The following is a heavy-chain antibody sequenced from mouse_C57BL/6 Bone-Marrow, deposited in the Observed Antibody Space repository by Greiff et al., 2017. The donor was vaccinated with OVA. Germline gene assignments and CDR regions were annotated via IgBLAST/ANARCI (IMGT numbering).Heavy chain of an antibody. V-gene: IGHV1-59*01. CDR3: AREGLLYAMDY. CDR2: IDPSDSYT. CDR1: GYTSTSYW. J-gene: IGHJ4*01. Sequence: QVQLQQPGAELVRPGTSVKLSCKASGYTSTSYWMHWVKQRPGRGLEWIGVIDPSDSYTNYNQKFKGKATLTVDTSSSTAYMQLSSLTSEDSAVYYCAREGLLYAMDYWGQGTSVTVSS. D-gene: IGHD2-12*01.